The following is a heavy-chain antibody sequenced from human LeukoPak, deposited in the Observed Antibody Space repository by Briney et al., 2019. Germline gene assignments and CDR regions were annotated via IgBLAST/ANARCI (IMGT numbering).Heavy chain of an antibody. CDR3: VPQETTVTTF. V-gene: IGHV3-23*01. D-gene: IGHD4-17*01. Sequence: GGSLRLSCAASGFTFSTYVMSWVRQAPGKGLEWVSTISGSGGSTHCADSVKGRFTISRDDSKNTLYLQMKSLRAEDTAVYFCVPQETTVTTFWGQGTLVTVSS. CDR2: ISGSGGST. CDR1: GFTFSTYV. J-gene: IGHJ4*02.